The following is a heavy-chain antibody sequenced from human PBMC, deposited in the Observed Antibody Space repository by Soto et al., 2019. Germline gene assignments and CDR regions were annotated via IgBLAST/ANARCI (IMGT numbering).Heavy chain of an antibody. Sequence: ASVKVSCKASGYTFTGYYMHWVRQAPGQGLEWMGWINPNSGGTNYAQKFQGWVTMTRDTSISTAYMELSRLRSDDTAVYYCARSARGYSYGYDGEEIDYWGQGTLVTVSS. CDR1: GYTFTGYY. J-gene: IGHJ4*02. V-gene: IGHV1-2*04. CDR3: ARSARGYSYGYDGEEIDY. D-gene: IGHD5-18*01. CDR2: INPNSGGT.